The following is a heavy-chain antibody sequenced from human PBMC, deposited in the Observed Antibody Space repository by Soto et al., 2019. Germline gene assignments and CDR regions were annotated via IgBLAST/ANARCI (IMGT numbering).Heavy chain of an antibody. CDR1: GYSFTSYC. D-gene: IGHD2-2*01. CDR2: IYPGDSDT. V-gene: IGHV5-51*01. Sequence: GESLKISCKGSGYSFTSYCIGWVRQMPGKGLEWMGIIYPGDSDTRYSPSFQGQVTISADKSISTAYLQWSSLKASDTAMYYCASSPRGYCSSTSCRELGNYYGMDVWGQGTTVTVSS. J-gene: IGHJ6*02. CDR3: ASSPRGYCSSTSCRELGNYYGMDV.